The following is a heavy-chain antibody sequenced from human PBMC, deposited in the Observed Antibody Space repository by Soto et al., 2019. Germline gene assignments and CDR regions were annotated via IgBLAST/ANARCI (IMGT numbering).Heavy chain of an antibody. Sequence: ASVKGSCKSSGYTFTGHYIHWVRQAPEQGPEWMGEIGPESGATRYAERFQGRVTMTRDMSITTVYTELNNLSPDDTAVYYCGRGRSGQIVVFYWGQGTPVTVSS. V-gene: IGHV1-2*02. J-gene: IGHJ4*02. CDR3: GRGRSGQIVVFY. CDR2: IGPESGAT. CDR1: GYTFTGHY. D-gene: IGHD1-26*01.